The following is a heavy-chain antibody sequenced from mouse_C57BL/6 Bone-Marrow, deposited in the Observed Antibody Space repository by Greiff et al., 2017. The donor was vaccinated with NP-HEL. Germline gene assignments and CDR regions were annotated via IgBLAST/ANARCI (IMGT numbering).Heavy chain of an antibody. CDR1: GYTFTSYD. J-gene: IGHJ3*01. Sequence: QVQLKESGPELVKPGASVKLSCKASGYTFTSYDINWVKQRPGQGLEWIGWIYPRDGSTKYNEKFKGKATLTVDTSSSTAYMELHSLTSEDAAVYFCARSYDYEGCAYWGQGTLVTVSA. CDR3: ARSYDYEGCAY. CDR2: IYPRDGST. D-gene: IGHD2-4*01. V-gene: IGHV1-85*01.